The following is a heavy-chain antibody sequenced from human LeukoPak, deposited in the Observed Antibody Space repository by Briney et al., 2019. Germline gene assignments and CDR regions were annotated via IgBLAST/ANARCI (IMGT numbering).Heavy chain of an antibody. D-gene: IGHD2-15*01. CDR3: AGTLSETPNDAFDI. CDR2: INHGGST. CDR1: GGSFSGYY. Sequence: PSETLSLTCAVYGGSFSGYYWSWIRQPPGKGLEWRGEINHGGSTNYNPSLKGRVTISVDTSKNQFSLKLSTVTAADTAVYYCAGTLSETPNDAFDIWGQATMLTVSS. V-gene: IGHV4-34*01. J-gene: IGHJ3*02.